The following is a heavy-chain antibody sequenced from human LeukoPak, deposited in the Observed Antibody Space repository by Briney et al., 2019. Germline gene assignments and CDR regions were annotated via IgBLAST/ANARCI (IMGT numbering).Heavy chain of an antibody. CDR2: INPNSGDT. D-gene: IGHD3-22*01. J-gene: IGHJ3*02. Sequence: ASVKVSCKASGYTFTSYDINWVRQATGQGLEWMGWINPNSGDTTYAQNFQGTVTMTRDTSINTAYMELRSLRSDDTAVYYCASLHYDSSGYLGAFDIWGQGTMVTVSS. CDR1: GYTFTSYD. V-gene: IGHV1-8*01. CDR3: ASLHYDSSGYLGAFDI.